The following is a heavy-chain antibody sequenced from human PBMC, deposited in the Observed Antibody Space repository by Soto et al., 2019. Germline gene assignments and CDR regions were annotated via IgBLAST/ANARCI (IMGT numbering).Heavy chain of an antibody. CDR3: ARDRYSSGWYDLDY. Sequence: VQLVESGGGVVQPGRSLRLSCAASGFTFSSYGMHWVRQAPGKGLEWVAVIWYDGSNKYYADSVKGRFTISRDNSKNTLYLKMTSLRVEDTAVYYCARDRYSSGWYDLDYGGQGTLVTVSS. D-gene: IGHD6-19*01. CDR1: GFTFSSYG. CDR2: IWYDGSNK. J-gene: IGHJ4*02. V-gene: IGHV3-33*01.